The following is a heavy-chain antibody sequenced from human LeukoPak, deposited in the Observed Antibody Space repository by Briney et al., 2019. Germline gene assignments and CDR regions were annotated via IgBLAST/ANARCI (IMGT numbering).Heavy chain of an antibody. J-gene: IGHJ6*03. D-gene: IGHD3-10*01. Sequence: GGSLRLSCAASGFTFSSYAMSWVRQAPGKGLEWVSAISGSGGSTYYADSVKGRFTISRDNSKNTLYLQMNSLRAEDTAVYYCAKREYYGSGSFYYYMDVWGKGTTVTVSS. CDR3: AKREYYGSGSFYYYMDV. CDR2: ISGSGGST. V-gene: IGHV3-23*01. CDR1: GFTFSSYA.